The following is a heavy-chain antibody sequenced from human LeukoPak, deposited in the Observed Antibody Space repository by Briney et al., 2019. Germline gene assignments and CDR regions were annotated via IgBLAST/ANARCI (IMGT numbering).Heavy chain of an antibody. V-gene: IGHV4-39*01. Sequence: NSSETLSLTCTVSGGSISSSSYYWGWIRQPPGKGLEWIGSIYYSGSTYYNPSLKSRVTISVDTSKNQFSLKLTSVTAADTAVYYCARRLRPGDYFDYWGQGILVTVSS. D-gene: IGHD3-16*01. J-gene: IGHJ4*02. CDR1: GGSISSSSYY. CDR2: IYYSGST. CDR3: ARRLRPGDYFDY.